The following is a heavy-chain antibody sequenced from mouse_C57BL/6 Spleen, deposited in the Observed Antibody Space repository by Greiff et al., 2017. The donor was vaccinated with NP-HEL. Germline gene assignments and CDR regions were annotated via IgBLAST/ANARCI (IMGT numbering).Heavy chain of an antibody. J-gene: IGHJ1*03. V-gene: IGHV5-17*01. Sequence: EVQLVESGGGLVKPGGSLKLSCAASGFTFSDYGMHWVRQAPEKGLEWVAYISSGSSTIYYADTVKGRFTISRDNAKNTLFLHMTSLRSEDTAMYDCARERGNYVEYFDVWGTGTTVTVSS. CDR2: ISSGSSTI. CDR1: GFTFSDYG. D-gene: IGHD2-1*01. CDR3: ARERGNYVEYFDV.